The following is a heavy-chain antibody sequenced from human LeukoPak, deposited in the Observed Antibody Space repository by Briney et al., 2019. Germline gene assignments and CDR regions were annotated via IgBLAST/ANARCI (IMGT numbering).Heavy chain of an antibody. J-gene: IGHJ4*02. CDR2: IYSGGTT. V-gene: IGHV3-66*01. Sequence: GGSLRLSCEASGLCVSNYYMSWVRQAPGKGLECVSVIYSGGTTHYPDSVKGRFTISRDNSKNTLYLQMSNLRVEDTAVYYCGRDWFKTGDPASWGQGTLVIVSS. CDR1: GLCVSNYY. D-gene: IGHD7-27*01. CDR3: GRDWFKTGDPAS.